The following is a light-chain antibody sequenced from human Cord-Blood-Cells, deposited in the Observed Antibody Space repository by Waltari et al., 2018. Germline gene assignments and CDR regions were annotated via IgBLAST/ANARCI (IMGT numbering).Light chain of an antibody. V-gene: IGKV1-39*01. Sequence: DIQITPSPSSLSASVGDRVTITCRASQSISSHLNWYQQKPGKAPKLLISAASSLHSGVPSRFSGSGSETDFTLTISSLQPENFATYYGQQSYSTPGTFDQATKLELK. CDR3: QQSYSTPGT. J-gene: IGKJ2*02. CDR1: QSISSH. CDR2: AAS.